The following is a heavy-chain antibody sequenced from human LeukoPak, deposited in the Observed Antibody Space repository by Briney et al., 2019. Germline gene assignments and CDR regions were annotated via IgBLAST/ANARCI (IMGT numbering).Heavy chain of an antibody. CDR3: AKDGAYGDYAFDY. Sequence: GGSLRLSCAASGFTFSSYGMHWVRQAPGKGLEWVAVISYDGSNKYYADSVKGRFTISRDNSKNTLYLQMNSLRAEDTAVYYCAKDGAYGDYAFDYWGQGTLVTVSS. J-gene: IGHJ4*02. CDR1: GFTFSSYG. D-gene: IGHD4-17*01. V-gene: IGHV3-30*18. CDR2: ISYDGSNK.